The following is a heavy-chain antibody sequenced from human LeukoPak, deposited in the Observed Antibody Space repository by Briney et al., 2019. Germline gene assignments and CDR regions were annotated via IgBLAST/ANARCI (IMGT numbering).Heavy chain of an antibody. CDR3: AREGPRGSFGY. Sequence: SETLSLTCTVSGGSISSYYWSWIRQPPGKGLEWIGYIYYSGSTNYNPSLKSRVTISVDTSKNQFSLKLSSVTAAGTAVYYCAREGPRGSFGYWGQGTLVTVSS. D-gene: IGHD5-12*01. J-gene: IGHJ4*02. CDR2: IYYSGST. CDR1: GGSISSYY. V-gene: IGHV4-59*01.